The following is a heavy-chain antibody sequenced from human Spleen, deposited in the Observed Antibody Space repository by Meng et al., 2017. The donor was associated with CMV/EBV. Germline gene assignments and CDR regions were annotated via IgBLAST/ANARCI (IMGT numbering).Heavy chain of an antibody. J-gene: IGHJ6*02. CDR1: GFTFSDYE. Sequence: GESLKISCAASGFTFSDYEMNWVRQAPGKGLEWVSHISGSGNTIYYADSVKGRFTISRDNAKNSLFLQMNSLRVEDTAVYYCARLNIVATYYYGMDVWGQGTTVTVSS. V-gene: IGHV3-48*03. CDR3: ARLNIVATYYYGMDV. D-gene: IGHD2/OR15-2a*01. CDR2: ISGSGNTI.